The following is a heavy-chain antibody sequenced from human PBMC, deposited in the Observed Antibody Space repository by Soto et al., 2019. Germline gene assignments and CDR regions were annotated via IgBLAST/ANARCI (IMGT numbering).Heavy chain of an antibody. V-gene: IGHV3-7*05. D-gene: IGHD3-16*01. CDR3: ARDWGAPGRGSALGYYYHFGMDV. Sequence: EVRLVESGGGLVQPGGSLRLSCAASGFTFSTYWMNWVRQAPGKGLEWVANIKEDGSQTFYVDSVKGRFTISRDNAKNSLYLDMNSLTGEDTAVYYCARDWGAPGRGSALGYYYHFGMDVWGQGTTVTVPS. J-gene: IGHJ6*02. CDR2: IKEDGSQT. CDR1: GFTFSTYW.